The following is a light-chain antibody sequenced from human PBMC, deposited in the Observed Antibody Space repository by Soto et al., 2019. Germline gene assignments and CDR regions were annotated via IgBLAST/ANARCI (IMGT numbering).Light chain of an antibody. Sequence: DIQMTQSPSTLSASVGDRVTLTCRASQSISNWLAWYQQKPGKAPILLIYKASTLESGVPSRFSGSGSGTEFTLTISSLQPDDFATYYCQQYNSYWTFGQGTKVEIK. J-gene: IGKJ1*01. CDR3: QQYNSYWT. CDR2: KAS. CDR1: QSISNW. V-gene: IGKV1-5*03.